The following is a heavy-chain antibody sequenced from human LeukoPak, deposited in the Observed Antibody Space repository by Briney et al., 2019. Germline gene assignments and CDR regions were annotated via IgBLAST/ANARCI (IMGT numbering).Heavy chain of an antibody. CDR2: INPSGGST. Sequence: ASVKSSSRELGSPSTSTIMPWVRRPPGKGLEWMGKINPSGGSTSYAQKFQGRVTMTRDTSTSTVYMELSSLRSEDTAVYYCARDTDDYDSMFDPWGQGTLVTASS. CDR1: GSPSTST. D-gene: IGHD4-17*01. J-gene: IGHJ5*02. CDR3: ARDTDDYDSMFDP. V-gene: IGHV1-46*02.